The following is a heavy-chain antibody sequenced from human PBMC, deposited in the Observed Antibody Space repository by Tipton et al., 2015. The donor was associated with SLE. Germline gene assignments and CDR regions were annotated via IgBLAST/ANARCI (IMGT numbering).Heavy chain of an antibody. CDR3: VRVMVHASRGAFDV. CDR2: VHTSEST. D-gene: IGHD2-8*01. Sequence: TLSLTCTVSGGSISSGHYYWSWIRQPAGKGLEWIGRVHTSESTSYNPSLKSRLTMSLDTSNNQFYLRLSSVTAADTALYYCVRVMVHASRGAFDVWGQGTMVTVSS. V-gene: IGHV4-61*02. CDR1: GGSISSGHYY. J-gene: IGHJ3*01.